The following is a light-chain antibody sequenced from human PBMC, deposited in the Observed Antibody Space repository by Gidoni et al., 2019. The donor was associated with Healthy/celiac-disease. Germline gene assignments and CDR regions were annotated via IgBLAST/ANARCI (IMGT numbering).Light chain of an antibody. CDR1: QSLLHSNGYNY. CDR3: MQALQPMYT. CDR2: LGS. V-gene: IGKV2-28*01. Sequence: DIVMTQSPLSLPVTPGEPASISCRSSQSLLHSNGYNYLDWYLQKPGQSPQLLIYLGSNRASGVPDRFSGSGSGTDFTLKISRVEAEEVGVYYCMQALQPMYTFGQGTKLEIK. J-gene: IGKJ2*01.